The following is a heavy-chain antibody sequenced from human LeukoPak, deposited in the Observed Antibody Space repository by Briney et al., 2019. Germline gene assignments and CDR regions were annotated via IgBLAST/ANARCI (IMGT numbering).Heavy chain of an antibody. CDR1: GFTFSSYA. Sequence: PGGSLRLSCAASGFTFSSYAMSWIRQPPGKGLEWIGEINHSGSTNYNPSLKSRVTISVDTSKNQFSLKLSSVTAADTAVYYCARARAYYYDSSGYYDYWGQGTLVTVSS. D-gene: IGHD3-22*01. CDR2: INHSGST. CDR3: ARARAYYYDSSGYYDY. V-gene: IGHV4-34*01. J-gene: IGHJ4*02.